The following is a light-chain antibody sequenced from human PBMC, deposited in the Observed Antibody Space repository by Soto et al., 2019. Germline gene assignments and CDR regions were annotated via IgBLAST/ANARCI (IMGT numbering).Light chain of an antibody. V-gene: IGKV1-5*03. CDR3: QRYYTFPLT. Sequence: DIQMTQSPSTLSASVGDRVAITCRASRNINNLLAWYQQKPGKAPKLLIYKASSLGSGVPSRFSGSGSGTEFTLTISSLQPDDFATYYCQRYYTFPLTFGGGTKVEIK. CDR2: KAS. J-gene: IGKJ4*01. CDR1: RNINNL.